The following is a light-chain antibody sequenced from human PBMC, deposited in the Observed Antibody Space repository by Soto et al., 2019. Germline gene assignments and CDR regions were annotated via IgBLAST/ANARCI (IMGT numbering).Light chain of an antibody. CDR3: QQYGSPR. J-gene: IGKJ4*01. Sequence: EIVLTQSPGTLSLSPWERATLSCRASQSVSSSYLAWYQQKPGQAPRLLIYGASSRATGIPDRFSGSGSGTDFTLTISRLEPEDFAVYYCQQYGSPRFGGGTQ. CDR1: QSVSSSY. V-gene: IGKV3-20*01. CDR2: GAS.